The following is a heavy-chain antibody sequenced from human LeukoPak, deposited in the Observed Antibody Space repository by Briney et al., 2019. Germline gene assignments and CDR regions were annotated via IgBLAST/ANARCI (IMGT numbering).Heavy chain of an antibody. D-gene: IGHD6-13*01. CDR2: IYYSGST. CDR1: GGSISSYY. J-gene: IGHJ5*02. CDR3: AIVKIAAAGTLVWFDP. V-gene: IGHV4-59*01. Sequence: PSETLSLTCTVSGGSISSYYWSWIRQPPGKGLEWIGYIYYSGSTNYNPSLKSRVTISVDTSKNQFSLKLSSVTAADTAVYYCAIVKIAAAGTLVWFDPWGQGTLVTVSS.